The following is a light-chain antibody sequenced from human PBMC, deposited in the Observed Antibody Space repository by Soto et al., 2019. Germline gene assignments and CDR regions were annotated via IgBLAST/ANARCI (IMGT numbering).Light chain of an antibody. J-gene: IGKJ4*01. CDR1: QSISSN. CDR2: RTS. CDR3: QQYNNWPRAT. V-gene: IGKV3-15*01. Sequence: ETVMTQAPATVSVSPGEGATLSCRASQSISSNLAWYQQKPGQAPRLLMFRTSSRATGFPARFSGSGSGTEFNLTISSLQSEDFGVYYCQQYNNWPRATFGGGTKVDIK.